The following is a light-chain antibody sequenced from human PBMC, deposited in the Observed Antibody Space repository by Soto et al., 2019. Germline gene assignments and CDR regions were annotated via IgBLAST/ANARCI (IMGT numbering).Light chain of an antibody. CDR2: GAS. CDR1: QSISRY. Sequence: DIQMTQSPTSLSASVGDRVTITCRARQSISRYLNWYQQKPGKAPKLLIYGASTLQGGVPSRFSGSGSGTDFTLTINSLQPEDFASYFCHQSYSTPHTFGQGTKLETK. CDR3: HQSYSTPHT. J-gene: IGKJ2*01. V-gene: IGKV1-39*01.